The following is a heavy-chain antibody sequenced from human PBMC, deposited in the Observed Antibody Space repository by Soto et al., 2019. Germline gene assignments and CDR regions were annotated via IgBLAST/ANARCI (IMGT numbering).Heavy chain of an antibody. V-gene: IGHV3-11*06. CDR1: GFTFSDFY. D-gene: IGHD2-21*01. CDR2: ISINSNHK. CDR3: VRGGGGGRFDY. Sequence: GGSLRLSCAASGFTFSDFYMTWVRQAPGKGLEWLSYISINSNHKEYGDSVKGRHTISRDNAKNSLYLQMNSLRADDTAVYYCVRGGGGGRFDYWGQGTLVTVSS. J-gene: IGHJ4*02.